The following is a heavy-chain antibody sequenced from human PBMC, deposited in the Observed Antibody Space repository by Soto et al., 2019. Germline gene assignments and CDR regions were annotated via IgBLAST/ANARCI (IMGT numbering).Heavy chain of an antibody. CDR3: ARGRGAAADYFDF. D-gene: IGHD6-13*01. J-gene: IGHJ4*02. Sequence: QVQLVESGGGLVKPGGSLRLSCAVSGFTFSDYYMTSIRQAPGKGLEWVSYISSSTSHTNYADSVKGRFTSSRDNAKNSLFLQMNSLRAEDAAVYYCARGRGAAADYFDFWGQGTLVTVSS. V-gene: IGHV3-11*05. CDR1: GFTFSDYY. CDR2: ISSSTSHT.